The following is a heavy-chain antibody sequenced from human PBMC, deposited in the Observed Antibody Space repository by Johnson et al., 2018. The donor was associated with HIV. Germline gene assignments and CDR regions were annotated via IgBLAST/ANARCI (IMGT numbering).Heavy chain of an antibody. D-gene: IGHD3-22*01. CDR1: GFTVSSIY. CDR3: ARVAPFYYYDSPYLVGKSGFDV. CDR2: IYSGGST. J-gene: IGHJ3*01. Sequence: VQLVESGRGSLQPRGSLRLSCAASGFTVSSIYMSCVRQAPWQGLEWVSVIYSGGSTYYADSVKGRFTISRDNAMNSLDLQMNNLRAEDTAIYYCARVAPFYYYDSPYLVGKSGFDVWGQGTMVSFSS. V-gene: IGHV3-53*01.